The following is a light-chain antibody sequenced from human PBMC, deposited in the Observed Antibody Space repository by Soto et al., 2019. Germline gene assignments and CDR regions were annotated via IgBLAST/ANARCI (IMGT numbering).Light chain of an antibody. CDR2: VNT. Sequence: QSVLTQPPSVSGAPGQTITISCTGSSSNIGADFGVHWYQQLPGAAPKLVIFVNTNRPSGVPDRFSGSKSGTSASLAITGLQAEDEADYSCQSYDRSLSGWVFGTGTQLTVL. CDR1: SSNIGADFG. CDR3: QSYDRSLSGWV. J-gene: IGLJ3*02. V-gene: IGLV1-40*01.